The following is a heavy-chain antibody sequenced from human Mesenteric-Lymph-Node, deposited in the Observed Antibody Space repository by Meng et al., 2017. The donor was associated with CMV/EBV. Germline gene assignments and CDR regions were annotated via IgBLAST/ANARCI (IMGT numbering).Heavy chain of an antibody. Sequence: QVHLPQGRSGLLRPSANLSVTGSVLGGSFSCYYWNWIRQSPEKGLEWIGEINHSGSTTYNPSFTSRIIISVDTSTNQISLNMSSVTAADTAVYYCARGSSYDILTGYFDYWGQGALVTVSS. CDR1: GGSFSCYY. CDR2: INHSGST. J-gene: IGHJ4*02. D-gene: IGHD3-9*01. V-gene: IGHV4-34*01. CDR3: ARGSSYDILTGYFDY.